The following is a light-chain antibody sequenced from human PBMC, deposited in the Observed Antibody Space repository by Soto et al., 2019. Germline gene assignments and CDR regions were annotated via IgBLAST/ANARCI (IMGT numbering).Light chain of an antibody. CDR2: KAS. CDR3: QQDYRM. V-gene: IGKV1-5*03. Sequence: DIQMTQSPSTLSASVGDRVTITCRASQSISSWLAWYQQKPGKAPKLLIYKASSLESGVPSRFSGSGSGTEFTLTISSLQPEDFAVYYCQQDYRMFGQGTKVE. J-gene: IGKJ1*01. CDR1: QSISSW.